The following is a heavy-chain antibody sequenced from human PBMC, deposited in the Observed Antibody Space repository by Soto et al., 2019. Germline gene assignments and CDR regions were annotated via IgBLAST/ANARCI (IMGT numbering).Heavy chain of an antibody. D-gene: IGHD2-21*02. CDR2: IRSKANSYAK. Sequence: GGSLRLSCAASGFTFSGSAMHWVRQASGKGLEWVGHIRSKANSYAKAHAASVKGRFTISRDDSKNTAYLQMNSLKTEDSAVDSSTTNPATAIDYWGQGTLVTVSS. CDR3: TTNPATAIDY. V-gene: IGHV3-73*01. CDR1: GFTFSGSA. J-gene: IGHJ4*02.